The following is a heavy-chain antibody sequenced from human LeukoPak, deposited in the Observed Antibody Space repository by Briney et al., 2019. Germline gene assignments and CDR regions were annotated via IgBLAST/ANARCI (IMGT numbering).Heavy chain of an antibody. D-gene: IGHD5-18*01. V-gene: IGHV2-5*02. CDR3: AHRGYSYGYLAFDI. J-gene: IGHJ3*02. Sequence: SGPTLVKPTQTLTLTCTFSGFSLSTSGVGVGWIRQPPGKALEWLALIYWDDDKRYSPSLKNRLTITKDTSKNQVVLTMTNMDPVDTATYYCAHRGYSYGYLAFDIWGQGTMVTVSS. CDR2: IYWDDDK. CDR1: GFSLSTSGVG.